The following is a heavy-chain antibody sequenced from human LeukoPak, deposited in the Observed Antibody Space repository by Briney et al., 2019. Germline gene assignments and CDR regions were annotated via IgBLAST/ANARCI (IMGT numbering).Heavy chain of an antibody. D-gene: IGHD3-10*01. Sequence: GGSLRLSCAASGFTVSSNYMSWVRQAPGKGLEWVSVIYSGGSTYYADSVKGRFTISRDNSKNTLYLQMNSLRAEDTAVYYCARDPLFYYGSGPGAFDIWGQGTMVTVSS. CDR3: ARDPLFYYGSGPGAFDI. J-gene: IGHJ3*02. V-gene: IGHV3-53*01. CDR2: IYSGGST. CDR1: GFTVSSNY.